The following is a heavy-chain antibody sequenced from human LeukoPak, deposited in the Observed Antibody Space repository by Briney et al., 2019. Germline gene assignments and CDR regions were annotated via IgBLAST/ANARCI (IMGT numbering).Heavy chain of an antibody. D-gene: IGHD3-9*01. CDR1: GFTFSSYS. Sequence: GGSLRLSCAASGFTFSSYSMNWVRQVPGKGLEWVSSISSSGTYVYYADSVKGRFTISRDNAKNSLSLQMNSLRADDAAVYYCARASSKQLAGYLPDGFDIWGQGTMVTVSS. CDR3: ARASSKQLAGYLPDGFDI. V-gene: IGHV3-21*01. CDR2: ISSSGTYV. J-gene: IGHJ3*02.